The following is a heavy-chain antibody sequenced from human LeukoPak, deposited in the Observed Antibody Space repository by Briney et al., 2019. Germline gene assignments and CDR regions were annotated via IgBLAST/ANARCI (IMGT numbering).Heavy chain of an antibody. CDR2: ISVYNGNT. Sequence: GASVKVSCKASGDTFRTYGINWVRQAPGQGLEWMGWISVYNGNTNYAQKLQGRVTMTIDTSTRTAYMELRSLRSDDTAVYYCARGNAWDRSRDWFDPWGQGTLVTVSS. J-gene: IGHJ5*02. D-gene: IGHD3-16*01. CDR1: GDTFRTYG. CDR3: ARGNAWDRSRDWFDP. V-gene: IGHV1-18*01.